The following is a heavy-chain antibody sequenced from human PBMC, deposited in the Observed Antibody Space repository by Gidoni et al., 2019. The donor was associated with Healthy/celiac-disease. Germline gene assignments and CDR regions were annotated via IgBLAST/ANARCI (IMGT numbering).Heavy chain of an antibody. CDR2: INPNSGGT. Sequence: QVQLVQSGAEVKTPGASVKVSCKASGYTFTGYYMHWVRQAPGKGLEWMGWINPNSGGTNYAQKFQGRVTMTRDTSISTAYMELSRLRSDDTAVYYCAREGGYCSGGSCYALDYWGQGTLVTVSS. D-gene: IGHD2-15*01. CDR1: GYTFTGYY. V-gene: IGHV1-2*02. J-gene: IGHJ4*02. CDR3: AREGGYCSGGSCYALDY.